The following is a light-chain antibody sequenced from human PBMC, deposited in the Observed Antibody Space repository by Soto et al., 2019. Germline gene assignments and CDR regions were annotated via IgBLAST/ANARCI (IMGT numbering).Light chain of an antibody. CDR2: DVT. V-gene: IGLV2-11*01. CDR3: CSYAGGYIYL. CDR1: GNDVGAYNY. Sequence: QSVLTRPRSVSGSPGQSVTISCTGTGNDVGAYNYVSWYQQHPGRPPKLMIYDVTKWPSGVPERFSGSKSGNTASLTISGLQAEDGADYFCCSYAGGYIYLFGTGTKVTVL. J-gene: IGLJ1*01.